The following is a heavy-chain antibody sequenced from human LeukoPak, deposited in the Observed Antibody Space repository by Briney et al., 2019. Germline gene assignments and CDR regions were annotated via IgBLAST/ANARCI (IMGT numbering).Heavy chain of an antibody. D-gene: IGHD3-22*01. CDR3: ARGKDYYDSSGYFYY. J-gene: IGHJ4*02. CDR2: INHSGST. CDR1: GGSFSGYY. Sequence: SETLSLTCAVYGGSFSGYYWSWIRQPPGKGLEWIGEINHSGSTNYNPSLKSRVTISVDTSKNQFSLKLSSVTAADTAVYYCARGKDYYDSSGYFYYWGQGTLVTVSS. V-gene: IGHV4-34*01.